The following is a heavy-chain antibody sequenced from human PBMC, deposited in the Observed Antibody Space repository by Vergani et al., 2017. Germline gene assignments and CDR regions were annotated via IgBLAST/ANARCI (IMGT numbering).Heavy chain of an antibody. V-gene: IGHV1-46*01. CDR2: INPSGGST. J-gene: IGHJ4*02. CDR3: ARAPTESSGSYGPDFDY. D-gene: IGHD1-26*01. CDR1: GGTFSSYA. Sequence: QVQLVQSGAEVKKPGSSVKVSCKASGGTFSSYAISWVRQAPGQGLEWMGIINPSGGSTSYAQKFQGRVTMTRDTSTSTVYMELSSLRSEDTAVYYCARAPTESSGSYGPDFDYWGQGTLVTVSS.